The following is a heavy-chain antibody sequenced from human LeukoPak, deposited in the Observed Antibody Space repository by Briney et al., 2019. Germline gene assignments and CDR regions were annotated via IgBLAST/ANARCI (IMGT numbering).Heavy chain of an antibody. CDR1: GFTFTSYS. J-gene: IGHJ4*02. CDR2: ISGGGGST. D-gene: IGHD2-15*01. CDR3: AREFFKYGVVAGL. Sequence: AGGSLRLSCAASGFTFTSYSMNWVRQAPGKGLEWVSTISGGGGSTYYADSVKGRFTISRDNSKNTLYLQVNSLRAEDTAVYYCAREFFKYGVVAGLWGQGTLVTVSS. V-gene: IGHV3-23*01.